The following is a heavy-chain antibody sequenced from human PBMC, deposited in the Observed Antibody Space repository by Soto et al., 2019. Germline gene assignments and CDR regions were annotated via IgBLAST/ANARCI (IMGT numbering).Heavy chain of an antibody. Sequence: SVKVSCKASGGTFSSYAISWVRQAPGQGLEWMGGIIPIFGTANYAQKFQGRVTITADESTSTAYMELSSLRSEDTAVYYCARDCRSSSYYYYYYGMDVWGQGTTVTVSS. CDR2: IIPIFGTA. CDR3: ARDCRSSSYYYYYYGMDV. V-gene: IGHV1-69*13. D-gene: IGHD2-2*01. J-gene: IGHJ6*02. CDR1: GGTFSSYA.